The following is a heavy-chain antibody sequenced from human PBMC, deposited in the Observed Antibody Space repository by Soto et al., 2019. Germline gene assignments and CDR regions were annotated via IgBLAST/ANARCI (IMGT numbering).Heavy chain of an antibody. CDR3: ARLNDIELWGAFDI. CDR1: GGSFSGYY. D-gene: IGHD3-9*01. Sequence: SETLSLTCAVYGGSFSGYYWSWIRQPPGKGLEWIGEINHSGSTNYNPSLKSRVTISVDTSKNQFSLKLSSVTAADTAVYYCARLNDIELWGAFDIWGQGTMVTVSS. V-gene: IGHV4-34*01. J-gene: IGHJ3*02. CDR2: INHSGST.